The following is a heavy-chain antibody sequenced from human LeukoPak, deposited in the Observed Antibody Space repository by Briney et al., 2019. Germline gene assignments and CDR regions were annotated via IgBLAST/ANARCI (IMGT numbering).Heavy chain of an antibody. CDR2: IYYSGST. CDR1: GGSISSSSYY. D-gene: IGHD6-13*01. CDR3: ARVAATHTEVVRGMDV. J-gene: IGHJ6*02. Sequence: SETLSLTCTVSGGSISSSSYYWGWIRQPRGKGLEWIGSIYYSGSTYYNPSLKSRVTISVDTSKNQFSLKLSSVTAADTAVYYCARVAATHTEVVRGMDVWGQGTTVTVSS. V-gene: IGHV4-39*01.